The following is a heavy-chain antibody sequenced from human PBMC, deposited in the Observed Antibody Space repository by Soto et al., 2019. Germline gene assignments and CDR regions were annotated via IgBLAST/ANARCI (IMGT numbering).Heavy chain of an antibody. Sequence: GASVKVSCKASAYSISSYDMNWVLQATGQGLEWMGWMNPKSGNTGFAEKFQGRVKMTWNTSTETVYLEISSLRPEDTAVYYCARGLVDSGGNCFDSWGQGTQVTVSS. D-gene: IGHD4-17*01. J-gene: IGHJ4*02. CDR1: AYSISSYD. CDR3: ARGLVDSGGNCFDS. CDR2: MNPKSGNT. V-gene: IGHV1-8*01.